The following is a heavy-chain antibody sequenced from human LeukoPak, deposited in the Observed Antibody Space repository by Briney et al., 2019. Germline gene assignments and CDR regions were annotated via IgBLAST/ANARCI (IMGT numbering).Heavy chain of an antibody. D-gene: IGHD2-2*01. Sequence: GGSLSLSCAASGFTFSAYGMHWVRQAPGKGLEWVAVIWANVVTEHYADSVKGRFTISRDNPKRTLYLQMNSLTAEDTAIYYCARDASFYADDYWGQGTLVTVSS. CDR2: IWANVVTE. CDR3: ARDASFYADDY. J-gene: IGHJ4*02. CDR1: GFTFSAYG. V-gene: IGHV3-33*01.